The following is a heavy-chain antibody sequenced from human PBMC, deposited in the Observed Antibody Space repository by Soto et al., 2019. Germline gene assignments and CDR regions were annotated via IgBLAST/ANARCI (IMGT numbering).Heavy chain of an antibody. V-gene: IGHV3-48*02. D-gene: IGHD6-19*01. J-gene: IGHJ4*02. CDR1: GVRFSIYS. CDR3: ARSVEGHFDY. Sequence: EVQLVESGGGLVQPGGSLRLSCAASGVRFSIYSMNWVRQAPGKGLEWSAYITGDTNRIKYADSVKGRLTISRDNAKNSLYLQMNTLGDEDTAVYYYARSVEGHFDYWGQGTVVTVSS. CDR2: ITGDTNRI.